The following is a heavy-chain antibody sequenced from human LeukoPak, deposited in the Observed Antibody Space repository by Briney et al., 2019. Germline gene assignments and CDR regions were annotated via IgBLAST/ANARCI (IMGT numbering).Heavy chain of an antibody. CDR2: TSYNGSNK. Sequence: GGSLRLSCEASGFTFSSYGMHWVRQAPGKGLEWVAVTSYNGSNKYYADSVKGRFTISRDNSKNTLYLEMNSLRAEDTAVYYCARDGAASGQIDIDYWGQGTLVTVSS. CDR1: GFTFSSYG. V-gene: IGHV3-30*03. CDR3: ARDGAASGQIDIDY. D-gene: IGHD6-13*01. J-gene: IGHJ4*02.